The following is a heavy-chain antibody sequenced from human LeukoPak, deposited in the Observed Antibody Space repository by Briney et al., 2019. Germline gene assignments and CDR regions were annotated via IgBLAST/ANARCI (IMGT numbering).Heavy chain of an antibody. Sequence: GGSLRLSCAASGFAVSSNHMTWVRQAPGKGLEWVSVISNGGTTYYADSVKGRLTISRDNSENTMHLQMNNLRAEDTAVYYCAGYGGYSFWGQGTLVTVSS. D-gene: IGHD4-23*01. V-gene: IGHV3-66*01. CDR1: GFAVSSNH. CDR3: AGYGGYSF. CDR2: ISNGGTT. J-gene: IGHJ4*02.